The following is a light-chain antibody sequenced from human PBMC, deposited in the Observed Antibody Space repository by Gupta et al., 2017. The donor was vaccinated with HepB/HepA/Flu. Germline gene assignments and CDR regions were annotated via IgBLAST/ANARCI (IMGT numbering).Light chain of an antibody. J-gene: IGKJ4*01. CDR3: MEARQSLT. V-gene: IGKV2-28*01. CDR2: LVS. CDR1: QSLLHRNGYTY. Sequence: IVMTQSPLPLPVTPGEPASISCRSSQSLLHRNGYTYLDWYLQKPGQSPQLLIYLVSNRASGVPDRFSGSGSGTEFTLKISRVEAEEVGLYYCMEARQSLTFGGGTKVEIK.